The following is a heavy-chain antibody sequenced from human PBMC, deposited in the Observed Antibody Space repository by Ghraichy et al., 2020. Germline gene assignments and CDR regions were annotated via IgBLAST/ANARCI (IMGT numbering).Heavy chain of an antibody. Sequence: GGSLRLSCAASGFTFGSYWMTWVRQSPGKGLEWVANIHQDGSEKSYVDSVKGRFTISRDNAKNSLYLQLNSLRVDDTAVYYCVRALHTYYYESSGYYLRTWGQGTLITVSS. CDR1: GFTFGSYW. CDR3: VRALHTYYYESSGYYLRT. J-gene: IGHJ5*02. V-gene: IGHV3-7*01. CDR2: IHQDGSEK. D-gene: IGHD3-22*01.